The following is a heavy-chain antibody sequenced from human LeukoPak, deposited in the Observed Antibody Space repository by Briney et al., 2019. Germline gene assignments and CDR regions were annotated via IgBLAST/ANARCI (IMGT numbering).Heavy chain of an antibody. Sequence: GGSLRLSCVASEFNFNYAWMNWVRQAPGKGLEWVGRIRTYVDNEKTDYAAPVKGRFTISRDDSKATLYLRMNNLKNEDSAVYYCTTERNWELLRPYGMNIWGQGTTVTVAS. D-gene: IGHD7-27*01. J-gene: IGHJ6*02. CDR2: IRTYVDNEKT. CDR1: EFNFNYAW. CDR3: TTERNWELLRPYGMNI. V-gene: IGHV3-15*01.